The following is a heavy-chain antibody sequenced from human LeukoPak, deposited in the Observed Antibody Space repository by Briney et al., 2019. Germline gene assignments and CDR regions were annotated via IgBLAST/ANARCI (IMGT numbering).Heavy chain of an antibody. D-gene: IGHD6-19*01. CDR3: AKDWGTVAGFLDY. Sequence: GGSLRLSCAASGFTFSSYAMHWVRQAPGKGLEWVAVISYDGSNKYYADSVKGRFTISRDNSKNTLYLQMNSLRAEDTAVYYCAKDWGTVAGFLDYWGQGTLVTVSS. J-gene: IGHJ4*02. V-gene: IGHV3-30*04. CDR1: GFTFSSYA. CDR2: ISYDGSNK.